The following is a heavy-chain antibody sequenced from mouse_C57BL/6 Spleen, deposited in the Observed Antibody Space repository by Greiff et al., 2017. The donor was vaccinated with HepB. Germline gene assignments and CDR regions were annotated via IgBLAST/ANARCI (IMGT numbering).Heavy chain of an antibody. CDR3: SREVYGNYLGFAY. V-gene: IGHV5-4*01. D-gene: IGHD2-1*01. CDR2: ISDGGSYT. Sequence: EVMLVESGGGLVKPGGSLKLSCAASGFTFSSYAMSWVRQTPEKRLEWVATISDGGSYTYYPDNVKGRFTISRDNAKNNLYLQMSHLKSEDTAMYYWSREVYGNYLGFAYWGQGTLVTVAA. J-gene: IGHJ3*01. CDR1: GFTFSSYA.